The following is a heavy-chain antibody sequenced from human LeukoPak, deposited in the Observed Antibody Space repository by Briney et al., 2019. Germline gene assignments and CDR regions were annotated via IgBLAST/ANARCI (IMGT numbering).Heavy chain of an antibody. CDR2: ISGSGGTA. D-gene: IGHD3-16*01. Sequence: PGGSLRLSCAASGFTFSNYAMSWVRQAPGKGLEWVSAISGSGGTAYYADSVKGRFTISRDNSRNTLFLQMDSLGAEDTAVYFCASGSNGYLYLASWGQGTLVTVSS. J-gene: IGHJ4*02. CDR1: GFTFSNYA. V-gene: IGHV3-23*01. CDR3: ASGSNGYLYLAS.